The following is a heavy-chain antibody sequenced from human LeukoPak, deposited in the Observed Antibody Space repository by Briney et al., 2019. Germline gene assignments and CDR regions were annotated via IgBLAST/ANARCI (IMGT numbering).Heavy chain of an antibody. D-gene: IGHD2-8*02. Sequence: GGSLRLSCAASGFTFSSFGMHWVRQAPGKGLEWVAVISYDGSNKYYADSVKGRFTISRDNSKNTLYLQMNSLRAEDTAVYYCARPLVGAFDIWGQGTMATVSS. V-gene: IGHV3-30*19. J-gene: IGHJ3*02. CDR1: GFTFSSFG. CDR2: ISYDGSNK. CDR3: ARPLVGAFDI.